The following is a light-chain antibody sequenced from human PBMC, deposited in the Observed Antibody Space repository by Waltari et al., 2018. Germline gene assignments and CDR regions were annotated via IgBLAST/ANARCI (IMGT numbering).Light chain of an antibody. CDR2: DAS. CDR1: QSVSRY. V-gene: IGKV3-11*01. CDR3: QQRTSWPAIT. Sequence: MVLTQSPATLFLSPGERATFSCRASQSVSRYLAWYQQKPGQALRLLIYDASNRATGIPARFSGSGSGTDFTLTISSLEPEDFAIYYCQQRTSWPAITFGQGTRLEIK. J-gene: IGKJ5*01.